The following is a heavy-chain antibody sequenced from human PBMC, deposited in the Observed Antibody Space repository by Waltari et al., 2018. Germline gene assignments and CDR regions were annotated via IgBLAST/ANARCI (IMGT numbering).Heavy chain of an antibody. CDR1: CASFSDYY. CDR2: IRHPGST. Sequence: QVQLQQWGAGLLGPSETLSLTCAVYCASFSDYYWCWVRQPPGKGLEWIGQIRHPGSTNYNPSLKSRVTISIDTPRSQFSLRLSSVTAADTALYFCTRGGNYDFWSHRPFVDPWGQGTLVTVSS. CDR3: TRGGNYDFWSHRPFVDP. D-gene: IGHD3-3*01. J-gene: IGHJ5*02. V-gene: IGHV4-34*01.